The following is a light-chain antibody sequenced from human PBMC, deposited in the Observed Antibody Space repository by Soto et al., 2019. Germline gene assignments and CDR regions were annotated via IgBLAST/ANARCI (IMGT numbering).Light chain of an antibody. J-gene: IGKJ1*01. CDR1: QSVSSSY. Sequence: EIVLTQSPGXLSLSPGERATLSCRASQSVSSSYLAWYQQNRGQAPRLLIYGASSRAPGIPDRFGGSGSGTDFTLTISRLEPEDFAVYYCQQYGSSRWTFGQGTKVEIK. CDR3: QQYGSSRWT. V-gene: IGKV3-20*01. CDR2: GAS.